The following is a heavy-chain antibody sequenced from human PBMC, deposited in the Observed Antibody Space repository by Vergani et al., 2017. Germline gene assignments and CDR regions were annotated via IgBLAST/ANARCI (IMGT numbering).Heavy chain of an antibody. CDR3: ARARTTMVRGVIIPPNWFDP. CDR2: IYYSWST. Sequence: QVQLQESGPGLVKPSQTLSLTCTVSGGSISSGGYYWSWLRQHPGKGLEWIGYIYYSWSTYYNPSLKSRVTISVDTSKNQFSLKLSSVTAADTAVYYCARARTTMVRGVIIPPNWFDPWGQGTLVTVSS. V-gene: IGHV4-31*03. D-gene: IGHD3-10*01. CDR1: GGSISSGGYY. J-gene: IGHJ5*02.